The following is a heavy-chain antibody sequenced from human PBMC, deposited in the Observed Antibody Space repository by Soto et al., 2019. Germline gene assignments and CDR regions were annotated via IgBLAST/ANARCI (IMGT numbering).Heavy chain of an antibody. CDR1: GFSLTTSGVG. CDR2: LYWDDDK. CDR3: AHRVLRTVFGLVTTTAIYFDF. Sequence: QITLKESGPTVVRPTEPLTLTCRFSGFSLTTSGVGVGWIRQSPGKAPEWLALLYWDDDKRYSAALKSRLTITKDTSKNQVVLTVSDLDPTDTATYYCAHRVLRTVFGLVTTTAIYFDFCGQGTPVAVSS. V-gene: IGHV2-5*02. J-gene: IGHJ4*02. D-gene: IGHD3-3*01.